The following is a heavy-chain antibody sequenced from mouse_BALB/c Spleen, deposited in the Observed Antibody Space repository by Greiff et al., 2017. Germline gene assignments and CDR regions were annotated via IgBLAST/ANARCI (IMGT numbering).Heavy chain of an antibody. D-gene: IGHD1-1*01. CDR1: GFSLTGYG. CDR3: AREIDYGSSYAMDY. CDR2: IWGDGST. Sequence: VQVVESGPGLVAPSQSLSITCTVSGFSLTGYGVNWVRQPPGKGLEWLGMIWGDGSTDYNSALKSRLSISKDNSKSQVFLKMNSLQTDDTARYYCAREIDYGSSYAMDYWGQGTSVTVSS. J-gene: IGHJ4*01. V-gene: IGHV2-6-7*01.